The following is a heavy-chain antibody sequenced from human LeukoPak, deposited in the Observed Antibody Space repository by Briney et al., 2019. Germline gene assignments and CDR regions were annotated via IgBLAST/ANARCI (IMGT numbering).Heavy chain of an antibody. CDR3: ARDRSSTSKAFDY. CDR2: ISSSSSHI. V-gene: IGHV3-21*01. J-gene: IGHJ4*02. D-gene: IGHD2-2*01. Sequence: GGSLTLSCAASGFTFSSYSMKWVRQAPGKGLEWVSSISSSSSHIYYADSVKGRFTISRDNAKNSLYLQMNSLRAEDTAVYYCARDRSSTSKAFDYWGQGTLVTVSS. CDR1: GFTFSSYS.